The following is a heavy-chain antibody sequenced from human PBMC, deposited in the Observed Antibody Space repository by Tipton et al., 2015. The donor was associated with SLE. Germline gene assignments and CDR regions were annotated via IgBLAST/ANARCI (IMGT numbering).Heavy chain of an antibody. Sequence: GSLRLSCAASGFTFGIYDMSWVRQAPGKGLEWVSCFSRDGHSTYYADSVKGRFTVSRDDSKRTLYLQLTSLRADDTALYYCAKHGNYEGYYWGQGILVTVSS. CDR3: AKHGNYEGYY. CDR2: FSRDGHST. J-gene: IGHJ4*02. V-gene: IGHV3-23*01. D-gene: IGHD4-17*01. CDR1: GFTFGIYD.